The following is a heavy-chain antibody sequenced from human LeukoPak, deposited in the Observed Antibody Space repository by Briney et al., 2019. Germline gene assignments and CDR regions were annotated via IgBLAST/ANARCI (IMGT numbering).Heavy chain of an antibody. CDR1: GGTFSSYA. CDR2: IIPIFGTA. Sequence: SVKVSCKASGGTFSSYAISWVRQAPGQGLEWMGRIIPIFGTANYAQKFQGRVTITTDESTSTAYMELSCLRSEDTAVYYCARDRRESALWFGESAADAFDIWGQGTMVTVSS. CDR3: ARDRRESALWFGESAADAFDI. J-gene: IGHJ3*02. V-gene: IGHV1-69*05. D-gene: IGHD3-10*01.